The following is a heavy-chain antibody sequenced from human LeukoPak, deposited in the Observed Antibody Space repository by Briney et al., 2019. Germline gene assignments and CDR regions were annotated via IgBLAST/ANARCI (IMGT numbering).Heavy chain of an antibody. D-gene: IGHD6-19*01. V-gene: IGHV3-74*01. CDR1: GFPFSGYW. Sequence: PGGSLRLSCVASGFPFSGYWMDWVRQAPGRGLVWVLRINSDGSATHCADSVKGRFTISRDNAKNTLYLQMNSLRAEDTAVYYCATDPDRGGWSTFDYWGQGTLVTVSS. CDR2: INSDGSAT. J-gene: IGHJ4*02. CDR3: ATDPDRGGWSTFDY.